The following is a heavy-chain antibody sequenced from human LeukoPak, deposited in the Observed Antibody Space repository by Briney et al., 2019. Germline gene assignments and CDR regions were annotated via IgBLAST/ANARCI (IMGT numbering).Heavy chain of an antibody. D-gene: IGHD6-6*01. Sequence: SETLSLTCAVYGGPFSGYYWSWIRQPPGKGLEWIGEINHSGSTNYNPSLKSRVTISVDTSKNQFSLKLSSVTAADTAVYYCARVGYSSSSYIDYWGQGTLVTVSS. CDR3: ARVGYSSSSYIDY. CDR2: INHSGST. J-gene: IGHJ4*02. V-gene: IGHV4-34*01. CDR1: GGPFSGYY.